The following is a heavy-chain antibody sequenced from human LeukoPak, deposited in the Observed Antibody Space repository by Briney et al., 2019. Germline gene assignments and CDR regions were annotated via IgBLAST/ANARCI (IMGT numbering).Heavy chain of an antibody. V-gene: IGHV1-2*02. CDR3: ARDPDMSSYGLVGWFDP. CDR1: GYTFTGYY. CDR2: INPNSGGT. Sequence: ASVKVSCKASGYTFTGYYMHWVRQAPGQGLEWMGWINPNSGGTNYAQKFQGRVTMTRDTSISTAYMELSRLRSDDTAVYYCARDPDMSSYGLVGWFDPWGQGTLVTVSS. D-gene: IGHD5-18*01. J-gene: IGHJ5*02.